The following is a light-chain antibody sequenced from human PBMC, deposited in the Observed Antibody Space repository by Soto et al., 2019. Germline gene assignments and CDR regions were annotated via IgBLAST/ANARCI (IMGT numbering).Light chain of an antibody. V-gene: IGKV3-15*01. CDR2: GAS. CDR1: QSVNSN. J-gene: IGKJ4*01. Sequence: EIVMTQSPATLSVSPGERATLSCRASQSVNSNLAWYQQKPGQAPSLLIYGASIRATGIPATFSGSGSGTDFTLTICCLLFEHSAVCYSQQYHNWPPWLTVGGGTKLELK. CDR3: QQYHNWPPWLT.